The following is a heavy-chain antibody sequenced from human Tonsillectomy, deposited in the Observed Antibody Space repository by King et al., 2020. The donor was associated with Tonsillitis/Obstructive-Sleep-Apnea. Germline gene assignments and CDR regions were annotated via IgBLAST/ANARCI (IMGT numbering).Heavy chain of an antibody. CDR1: GFTFGDYA. CDR2: IRSKAYGGTT. D-gene: IGHD5-12*01. V-gene: IGHV3-49*04. CDR3: TREDSGYDTYY. Sequence: VQLVESGGGLVQPGRSLRLSCTASGFTFGDYAMSWVRQAPGKGLEWVGFIRSKAYGGTTEYAASVKGRFTISRDDSKSIAYLQMNSLKTEDTAVYYCTREDSGYDTYYWGQGTLVTVSS. J-gene: IGHJ4*02.